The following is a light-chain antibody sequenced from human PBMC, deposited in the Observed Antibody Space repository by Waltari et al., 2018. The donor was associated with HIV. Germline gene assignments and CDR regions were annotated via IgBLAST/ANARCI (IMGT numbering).Light chain of an antibody. J-gene: IGLJ3*02. Sequence: SYELTQPPSVSVSPGQTARITCFGDALPKRYAYWYQQKPGQAPVLVIYNDSERPSGISERFSGSSSGTTVTLTINGVQAEDEADYYCQSADSSGTYKVFGGGTKLTVL. V-gene: IGLV3-25*03. CDR3: QSADSSGTYKV. CDR1: ALPKRY. CDR2: NDS.